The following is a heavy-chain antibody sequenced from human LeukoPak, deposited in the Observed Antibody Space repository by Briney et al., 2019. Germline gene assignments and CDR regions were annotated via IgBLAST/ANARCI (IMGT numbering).Heavy chain of an antibody. CDR3: ARERELWYDAFDI. J-gene: IGHJ3*02. CDR2: IYYSGTT. Sequence: SETLSLTCAVSGGSISSRGYSWMWIRQPPGKGLEFIGYIYYSGTTYYNPSLKSRLTMSVDTSKNQFSLNLNSVTAADTAVYYCARERELWYDAFDIWGQGTMVTVSS. D-gene: IGHD3-16*01. V-gene: IGHV4-30-4*07. CDR1: GGSISSRGYS.